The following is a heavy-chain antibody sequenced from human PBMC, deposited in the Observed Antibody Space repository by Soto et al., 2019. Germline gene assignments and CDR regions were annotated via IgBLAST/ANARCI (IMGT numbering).Heavy chain of an antibody. CDR1: GGSISSSSYY. CDR2: IYYSGST. J-gene: IGHJ4*02. D-gene: IGHD3-22*01. V-gene: IGHV4-39*01. CDR3: ARTYYYDSSGYYPYLYFDY. Sequence: PSETLSLTCTVSGGSISSSSYYWGWIRQPPGKGLEWIGRIYYSGSTYYNPSLKSRVTISVDTSKNQFSLKLSSVTAADTAVYYCARTYYYDSSGYYPYLYFDYWGQGTLVTVSS.